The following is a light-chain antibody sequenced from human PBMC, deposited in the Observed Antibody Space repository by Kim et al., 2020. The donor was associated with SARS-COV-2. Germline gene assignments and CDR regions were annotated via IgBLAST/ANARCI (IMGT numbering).Light chain of an antibody. CDR2: SNN. V-gene: IGLV1-44*01. J-gene: IGLJ1*01. Sequence: ELTQPPSASGTPGQRVTISCSGSNSNIGNNTVNWYQQLPGTAPKLLIYSNNQRPSGVPDRFSGSKSGTSASLAISGVQSEDEADYYCAAWDDSLNGYVFGTGTQLTVL. CDR3: AAWDDSLNGYV. CDR1: NSNIGNNT.